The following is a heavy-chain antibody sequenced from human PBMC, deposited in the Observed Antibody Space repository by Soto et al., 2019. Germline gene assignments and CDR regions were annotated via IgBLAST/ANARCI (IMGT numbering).Heavy chain of an antibody. CDR3: ARAWPGYSGYDNYYYGMDV. CDR2: IYTSGST. J-gene: IGHJ6*02. CDR1: GGCIASYY. D-gene: IGHD5-12*01. Sequence: PSETLSITCTVCGGCIASYYWSWIRQRAGKRLEWIGRIYTSGSTNYNNSIKSRVTMSVDTSKTQFSLKLSSVTAAHTAVYYCARAWPGYSGYDNYYYGMDVWGQGTTVTVSS. V-gene: IGHV4-4*07.